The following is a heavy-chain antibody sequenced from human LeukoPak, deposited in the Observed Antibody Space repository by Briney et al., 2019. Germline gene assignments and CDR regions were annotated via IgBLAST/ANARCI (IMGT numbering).Heavy chain of an antibody. D-gene: IGHD3-16*01. V-gene: IGHV3-30*14. CDR1: GFIFNNYA. CDR3: AGERGIRALYFDN. J-gene: IGHJ4*02. Sequence: GGSLRLSCAVSGFIFNNYAFHWVRQAPGKGLEWVAEITYDGTNKYYADSVKGRFTISRDNSRNTLYLQLDNLRPDDTALYYCAGERGIRALYFDNWGQGTLVTVSS. CDR2: ITYDGTNK.